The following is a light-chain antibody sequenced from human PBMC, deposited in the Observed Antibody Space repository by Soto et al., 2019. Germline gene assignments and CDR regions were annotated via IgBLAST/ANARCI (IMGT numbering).Light chain of an antibody. CDR2: DAS. Sequence: DIHMTHSPSTLSASVGDRVTITCRASESISSWLAWYQQKPGKAPKLLIYDASSLESGVPSRFSGSGSGTEFSLTISSLQPDDFASYYCQQYENFSPTFGPGTKVAIK. J-gene: IGKJ3*01. V-gene: IGKV1-5*01. CDR3: QQYENFSPT. CDR1: ESISSW.